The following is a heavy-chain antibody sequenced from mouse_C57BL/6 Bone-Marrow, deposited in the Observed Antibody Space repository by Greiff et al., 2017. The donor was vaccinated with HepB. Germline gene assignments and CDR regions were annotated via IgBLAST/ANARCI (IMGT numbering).Heavy chain of an antibody. D-gene: IGHD2-3*01. Sequence: EVQGVESGGGLVKPGESLKLSCESNEYEFPSYDMSWVRKTPEKRLELVAAINSDGGSTYYPDNMERRFIISRDNTKKTLYLQMSSLRSEDTALYYCARQAMVTTPYYFDYWGQGTTLTVSS. CDR3: ARQAMVTTPYYFDY. V-gene: IGHV5-2*01. CDR1: EYEFPSYD. CDR2: INSDGGST. J-gene: IGHJ2*01.